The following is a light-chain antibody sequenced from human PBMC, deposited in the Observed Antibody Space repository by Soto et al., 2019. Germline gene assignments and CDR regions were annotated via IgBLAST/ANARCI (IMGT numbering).Light chain of an antibody. CDR1: QPVITS. J-gene: IGKJ4*01. Sequence: DIQLTQSPSALSASIGDRVTITCRASQPVITSLAWYQHKPGEAPKLLIYDASILQTGVPSRFSGYASGTEFTLTITSVQPDDFATYYCQQYRDYSAHGLTFGGGTKVAIK. CDR2: DAS. V-gene: IGKV1-5*01. CDR3: QQYRDYSAHGLT.